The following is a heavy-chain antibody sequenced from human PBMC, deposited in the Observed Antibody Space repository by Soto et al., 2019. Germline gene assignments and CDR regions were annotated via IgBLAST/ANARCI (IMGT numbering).Heavy chain of an antibody. Sequence: VQLVQSGAVVKKPGASVKVSCKASGYTFTSYAMHWVRQAPGQRRERMGWINAGNGNTKYSQKFQGRVTITRDTTAGTAYMELSSLRSEDTAVYYCARESIAAAGTDWFDPWGQGTLVTVSS. CDR1: GYTFTSYA. D-gene: IGHD6-13*01. CDR2: INAGNGNT. V-gene: IGHV1-3*01. J-gene: IGHJ5*02. CDR3: ARESIAAAGTDWFDP.